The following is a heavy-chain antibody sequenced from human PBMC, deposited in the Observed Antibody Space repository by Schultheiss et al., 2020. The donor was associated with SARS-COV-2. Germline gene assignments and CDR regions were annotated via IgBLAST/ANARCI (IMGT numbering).Heavy chain of an antibody. CDR1: GGSFSGYY. V-gene: IGHV4-59*01. Sequence: SQTLSLTCAVYGGSFSGYYWSWIRQPPGKGLEWIGYIYYSGSTNYNPSLKSRVTISVDTYKNQFSLKLSSVTAADTAVYYCARGGRERGSGWYASNYYYGMDVWGQGTTVTVSS. D-gene: IGHD6-19*01. J-gene: IGHJ6*02. CDR3: ARGGRERGSGWYASNYYYGMDV. CDR2: IYYSGST.